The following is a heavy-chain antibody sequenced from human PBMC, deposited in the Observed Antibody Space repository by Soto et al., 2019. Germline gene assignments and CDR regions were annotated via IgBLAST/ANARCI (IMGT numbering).Heavy chain of an antibody. CDR2: IDTSGNT. V-gene: IGHV4-4*07. CDR1: FDSITTYY. CDR3: AREVFPRLDTSGYDYPDGRFDM. D-gene: IGHD5-12*01. Sequence: SETLSLTCTVSFDSITTYYWSCIRQPAGKGLEWVGRIDTSGNTNYNPSLKSRVTMSVDTSKKHFSLQLTSVTAADTAFYYCAREVFPRLDTSGYDYPDGRFDMWGQGTLVTLSS. J-gene: IGHJ3*02.